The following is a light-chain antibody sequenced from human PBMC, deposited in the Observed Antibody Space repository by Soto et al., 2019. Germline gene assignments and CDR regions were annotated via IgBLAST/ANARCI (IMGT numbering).Light chain of an antibody. CDR2: LGS. J-gene: IGKJ1*01. CDR3: KQALQTRT. V-gene: IGKV2-28*01. CDR1: QSLLHSNGYYY. Sequence: DSVMTQSPLSLPVTPGEPASISCRSSQSLLHSNGYYYLDWYLQKPGQSPQLLIYLGSNRASGVPDRLSGCGLGTDFTLKISRVEAEDVGVYYCKQALQTRTFGQGTKVDIK.